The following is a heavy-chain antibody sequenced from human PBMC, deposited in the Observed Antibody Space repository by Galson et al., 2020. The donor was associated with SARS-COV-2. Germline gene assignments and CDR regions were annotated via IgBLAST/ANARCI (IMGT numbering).Heavy chain of an antibody. CDR1: GGSINSGAYY. D-gene: IGHD3-16*01. CDR2: IYSNGGT. CDR3: ARREGAFKYCYMEV. J-gene: IGHJ6*03. V-gene: IGHV4-31*03. Sequence: SETLSLTCTVSGGSINSGAYYWSWIRQHPERGLEYIGYIYSNGGTYYNPPLKSRVSISVDTSKNQFSLKLSSVTAADTAVYYWARREGAFKYCYMEVWGKGTTVTVSS.